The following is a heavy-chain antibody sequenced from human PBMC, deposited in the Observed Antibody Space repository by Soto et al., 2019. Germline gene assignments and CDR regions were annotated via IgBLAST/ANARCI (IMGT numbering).Heavy chain of an antibody. CDR2: NNTDGSIT. CDR3: TRDVYAMDV. CDR1: GFTFNNYW. Sequence: PGGALRLSCAASGFTFNNYWMHWVRQAPGKGLVWVSRNNTDGSITNYADSVKGRFTISRDNAKNTLYLQMNSLRAEDTALYSCTRDVYAMDVWGHGTTVTVYS. J-gene: IGHJ6*02. V-gene: IGHV3-74*01.